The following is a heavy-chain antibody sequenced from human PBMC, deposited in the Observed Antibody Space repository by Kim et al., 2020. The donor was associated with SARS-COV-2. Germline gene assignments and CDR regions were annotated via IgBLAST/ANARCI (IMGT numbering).Heavy chain of an antibody. Sequence: AQKFQGRVTITADESTSTAYMELSSLRSEDTAVYYCARDLRGVATFSFDYWGQGTLVTVSS. CDR3: ARDLRGVATFSFDY. D-gene: IGHD5-12*01. J-gene: IGHJ4*02. V-gene: IGHV1-69*01.